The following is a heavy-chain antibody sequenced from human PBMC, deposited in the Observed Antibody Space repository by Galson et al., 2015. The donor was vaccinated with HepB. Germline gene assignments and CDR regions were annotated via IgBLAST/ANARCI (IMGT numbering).Heavy chain of an antibody. J-gene: IGHJ4*02. CDR3: ARDSGNGGSQD. Sequence: SLRLSCAASGFTFNSHGMHWVRQAPGKGLEWVAHIWYDGTYKHYADSVKGRFTISRDNAKNTLFLQMNSLRAEDTAVYYCARDSGNGGSQDWGQGTLVSVSS. CDR2: IWYDGTYK. V-gene: IGHV3-33*01. CDR1: GFTFNSHG. D-gene: IGHD2-8*01.